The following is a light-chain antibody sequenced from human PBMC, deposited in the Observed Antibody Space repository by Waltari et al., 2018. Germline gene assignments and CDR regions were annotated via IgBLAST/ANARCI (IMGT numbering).Light chain of an antibody. CDR1: QGISSY. CDR3: QQLNSFPYT. Sequence: DIQLTQSPSFLSASVGDRVTITCRASQGISSYLAWDQPQPGEAPKLLISAASTLQSGVPSRFSGSGSGTEFTLTIRSLQPEDFATYYCQQLNSFPYTFGQGTKLDIK. V-gene: IGKV1-9*01. CDR2: AAS. J-gene: IGKJ2*01.